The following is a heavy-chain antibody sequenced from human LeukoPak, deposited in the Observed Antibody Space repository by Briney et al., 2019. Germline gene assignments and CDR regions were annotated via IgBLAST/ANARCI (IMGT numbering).Heavy chain of an antibody. CDR2: IYYSGST. CDR3: ARTGEGFVAGYFDY. Sequence: SENLSLTCTVSGGSISSYYWSWIRQPPGKGLEWIGYIYYSGSTNYNPSLKSRVTISVDTSKNQFSLKLSSVTAADTAVYYCARTGEGFVAGYFDYWGQGTLVTVSS. D-gene: IGHD6-19*01. J-gene: IGHJ4*02. CDR1: GGSISSYY. V-gene: IGHV4-59*08.